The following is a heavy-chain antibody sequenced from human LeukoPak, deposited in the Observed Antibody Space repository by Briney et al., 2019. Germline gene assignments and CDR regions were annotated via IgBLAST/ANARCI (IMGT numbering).Heavy chain of an antibody. CDR3: ARDTVGSYADYLDY. J-gene: IGHJ4*02. D-gene: IGHD1-26*01. V-gene: IGHV1-2*02. CDR2: INPKSGGT. CDR1: GYTFTDYY. Sequence: GASVKVSCKASGYTFTDYYIQWVRQAPGQGLEWMGWINPKSGGTTYAQKFQGRVTMTRDSSISTAYMELRSLRSDDTAVYYCARDTVGSYADYLDYWGQGTLVTVSS.